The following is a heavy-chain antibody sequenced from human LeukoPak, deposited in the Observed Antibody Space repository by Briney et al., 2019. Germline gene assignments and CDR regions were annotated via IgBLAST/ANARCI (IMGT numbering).Heavy chain of an antibody. J-gene: IGHJ4*02. CDR2: IYHSGST. Sequence: SETLSLTCTVSGGSISTNSYYWGWIRQPPGKGLKWIGSIYHSGSTYYNPSLRSRVTISVDTSKNQFSLRLTSVTATDTALYYCARSGSPASPFNLDYWGQGTLVTVSS. CDR3: ARSGSPASPFNLDY. D-gene: IGHD2-2*01. V-gene: IGHV4-39*07. CDR1: GGSISTNSYY.